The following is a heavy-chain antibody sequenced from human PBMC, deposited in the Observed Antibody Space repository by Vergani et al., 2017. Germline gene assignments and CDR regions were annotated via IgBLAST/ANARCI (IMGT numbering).Heavy chain of an antibody. D-gene: IGHD2-21*01. CDR2: IYYSGST. CDR3: ARGARFHGYFDY. V-gene: IGHV4-39*07. CDR1: GGSISSSSYY. Sequence: QLQLQESGPGLVKPSETLSLTCTVSGGSISSSSYYWGWIRQPPGKGLEWIGSIYYSGSTYYNPSLKSRVTISVDTSKNQFSLKLSSVTAADTAVYYCARGARFHGYFDYWGQGTLVTVSS. J-gene: IGHJ4*02.